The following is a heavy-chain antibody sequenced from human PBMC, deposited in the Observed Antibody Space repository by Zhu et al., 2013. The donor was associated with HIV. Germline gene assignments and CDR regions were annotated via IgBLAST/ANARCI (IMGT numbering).Heavy chain of an antibody. J-gene: IGHJ6*02. V-gene: IGHV1-69*01. CDR3: ARDLTDTAMVSVGYYYYGMDV. CDR2: IIPIFGTA. D-gene: IGHD5-18*01. Sequence: QVQLVQSGAEVKKPGSSVKVSCKASGGTFSSYAISWVRQAPGQGLEWMGGIIPIFGTANYAQKFQGRVTITADESTSTAYMELSSLRSEDTAVYYCARDLTDTAMVSVGYYYYGMDVWGQGTTVTVSS. CDR1: GGTFSSYA.